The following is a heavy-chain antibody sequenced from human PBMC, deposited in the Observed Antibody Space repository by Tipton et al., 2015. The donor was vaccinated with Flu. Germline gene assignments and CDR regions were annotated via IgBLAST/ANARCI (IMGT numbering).Heavy chain of an antibody. V-gene: IGHV4-34*01. CDR2: IDYYGTT. CDR3: ARRDYSNYVSDPKNCFDP. D-gene: IGHD4-11*01. J-gene: IGHJ5*02. Sequence: TLSLTCAVYGGSLRGYYWSWIRQTPEQGLEWIGEIDYYGTTHYNPSLKSRVTISINTSKNQFSLKVFSVTAADTAVYYCARRDYSNYVSDPKNCFDPWGQGILVTVSS. CDR1: GGSLRGYY.